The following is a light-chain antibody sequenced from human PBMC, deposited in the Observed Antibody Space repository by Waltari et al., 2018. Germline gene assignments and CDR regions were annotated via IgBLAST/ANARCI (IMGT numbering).Light chain of an antibody. CDR1: IGDVGDYDL. CDR3: CSYGGPSTPYV. J-gene: IGLJ1*01. CDR2: EVY. Sequence: SALTQPASESGSLGQSITIPCTGTIGDVGDYDLVSWYQQHPGRAPKLMIHEVYKRPSGISSRFSASKSGATASLTISGLRAEDEADYYCCSYGGPSTPYVFGTGTKVTVL. V-gene: IGLV2-23*02.